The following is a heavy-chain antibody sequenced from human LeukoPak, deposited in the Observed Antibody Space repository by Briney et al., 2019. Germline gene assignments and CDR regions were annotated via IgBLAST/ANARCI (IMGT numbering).Heavy chain of an antibody. CDR2: IIPILGIA. CDR3: VRVRVELSSSWYLNWYFDL. CDR1: GGTFSSYA. Sequence: SVKVSCEASGGTFSSYAISWVRQAPGQGLEWMGRIIPILGIANYAQKFQGRVTITADKSTSTAYMELSSLRSEDTAVYYCVRVRVELSSSWYLNWYFDLWGRGTLVTVSS. D-gene: IGHD6-13*01. V-gene: IGHV1-69*04. J-gene: IGHJ2*01.